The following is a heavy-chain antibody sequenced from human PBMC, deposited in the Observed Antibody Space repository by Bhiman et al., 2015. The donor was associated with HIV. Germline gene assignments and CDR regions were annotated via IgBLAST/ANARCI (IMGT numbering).Heavy chain of an antibody. CDR3: ARALPILGEHAFDL. CDR2: IGAAGDT. Sequence: EVQLVESGGGLVQPGGSLRISCAASGFTFDDYAMHWVRQAPGKGLEWVSAIGAAGDTYYPGTVKGRFTISRENAKNSLYLQMNSLSAGDTAVYYCARALPILGEHAFDLWGQGTMVTVSS. V-gene: IGHV3-13*01. J-gene: IGHJ3*01. D-gene: IGHD1-26*01. CDR1: GFTFDDYA.